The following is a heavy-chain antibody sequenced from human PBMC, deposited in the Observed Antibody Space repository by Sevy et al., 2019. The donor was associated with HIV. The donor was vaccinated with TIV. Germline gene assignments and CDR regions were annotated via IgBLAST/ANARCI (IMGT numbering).Heavy chain of an antibody. Sequence: SETLSLTCTVSGSSINSGGYYWNWIRHHPGKGLEWIGNIHYSGSTYYNTSLKSRITITLDTSKNQFSLKVTSVTAADTAVYYCAGETGPGTIHWGQGALVTVSS. CDR2: IHYSGST. J-gene: IGHJ4*02. CDR3: AGETGPGTIH. D-gene: IGHD6-13*01. CDR1: GSSINSGGYY. V-gene: IGHV4-31*03.